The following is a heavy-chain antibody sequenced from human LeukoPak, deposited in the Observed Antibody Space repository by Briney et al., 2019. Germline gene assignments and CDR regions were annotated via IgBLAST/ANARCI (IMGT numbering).Heavy chain of an antibody. CDR3: ASGATDFGDGAFDI. D-gene: IGHD3-10*01. V-gene: IGHV4-59*01. J-gene: IGHJ3*02. Sequence: PSETLSLTCTVSGGSISSYYWSWIRQPPGKGLEWIGYIYYSGSTNYNPSLKSRVTISVDTSKNQFSLKLSSVTAADTAVYYCASGATDFGDGAFDIWGQGTMVTVSS. CDR2: IYYSGST. CDR1: GGSISSYY.